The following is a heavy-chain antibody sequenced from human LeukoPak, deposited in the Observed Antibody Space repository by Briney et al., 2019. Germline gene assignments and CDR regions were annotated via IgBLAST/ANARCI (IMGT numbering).Heavy chain of an antibody. J-gene: IGHJ6*03. CDR1: GGTFSSYA. CDR3: AVFSGQRTSTGLSVAGRAYYYYYYMDV. D-gene: IGHD6-19*01. V-gene: IGHV1-69*13. CDR2: IIPIFGTA. Sequence: SVKVSCKXSGGTFSSYAISWVRQAPGQGLEWMGGIIPIFGTANYTQKFQYRVTITAAESTSTAYMELSSLRSEDTAVYYCAVFSGQRTSTGLSVAGRAYYYYYYMDVWGKGTTVTVSS.